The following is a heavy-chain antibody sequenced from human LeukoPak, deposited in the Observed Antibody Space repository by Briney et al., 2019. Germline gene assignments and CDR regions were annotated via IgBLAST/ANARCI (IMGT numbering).Heavy chain of an antibody. V-gene: IGHV4-4*02. Sequence: SGTLSLTCAVSGCSISSSNLWCLGRQPPGGGVEWVGKIYHSGSTNYNPSLKSRVTISVDKSKNQFSLKLSSVTAADTDVYYCARVHVVQLRYFDYWGQGILVTVSS. CDR3: ARVHVVQLRYFDY. CDR1: GCSISSSNL. J-gene: IGHJ4*02. D-gene: IGHD2-15*01. CDR2: IYHSGST.